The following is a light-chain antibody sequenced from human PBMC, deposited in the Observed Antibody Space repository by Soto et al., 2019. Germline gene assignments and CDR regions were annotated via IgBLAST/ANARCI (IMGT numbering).Light chain of an antibody. CDR1: QGIRNE. CDR2: GAS. J-gene: IGKJ4*01. CDR3: LQDYNYPFT. Sequence: AIQMTQSPSSLSASVGDRVSITCRASQGIRNELGWYQQKPGKAPKLLIYGASSLESGAPSRFSGSGSGTDFTLTISSMQPEDSATYYCLQDYNYPFTFGGGTKVEIK. V-gene: IGKV1-6*01.